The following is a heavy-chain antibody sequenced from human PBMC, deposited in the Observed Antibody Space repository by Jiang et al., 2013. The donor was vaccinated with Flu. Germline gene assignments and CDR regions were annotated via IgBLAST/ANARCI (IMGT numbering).Heavy chain of an antibody. Sequence: VQLVESGGGLVQPGGSLRLSCAASGFPFNGYWMNWVRQAPGKGLVWVSRINPAGSRIGYADSVKGRFTISRDNSKNTVYLQMNSLAADDTAVYYCGTDSHSSSWDWGQGTLVTVSS. V-gene: IGHV3-74*01. CDR3: GTDSHSSSWD. J-gene: IGHJ4*02. D-gene: IGHD6-13*01. CDR2: INPAGSRI. CDR1: GFPFNGYW.